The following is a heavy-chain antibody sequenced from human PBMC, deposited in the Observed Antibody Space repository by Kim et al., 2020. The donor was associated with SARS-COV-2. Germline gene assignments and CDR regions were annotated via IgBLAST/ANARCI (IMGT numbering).Heavy chain of an antibody. D-gene: IGHD6-19*01. CDR1: GGSISSYY. Sequence: SETLSLTCTVSGGSISSYYWSWIRQPPGKGLEWIGYISSTGKTDYNPSLNSRGTILVDTSKNQFSLSLSSVTAADTAVYYCARHSSGWRSFDYWGQGTLV. V-gene: IGHV4-59*08. CDR3: ARHSSGWRSFDY. J-gene: IGHJ4*02. CDR2: ISSTGKT.